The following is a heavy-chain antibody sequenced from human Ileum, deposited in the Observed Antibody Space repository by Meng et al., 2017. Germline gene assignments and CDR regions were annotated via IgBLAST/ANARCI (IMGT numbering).Heavy chain of an antibody. D-gene: IGHD3-22*01. Sequence: QFPVRGSGPGLVKPSGTLSPTCTVSGGSISSSNYYWGWIRQPPGKEMEWIGSFYYGGSTFYHPFLRSRVTISVDISKNQYSLRLNSVTAADTAIYYCAREVGNRSGYSYWGQGALVTVSS. CDR1: GGSISSSNYY. J-gene: IGHJ4*02. V-gene: IGHV4-39*07. CDR3: AREVGNRSGYSY. CDR2: FYYGGST.